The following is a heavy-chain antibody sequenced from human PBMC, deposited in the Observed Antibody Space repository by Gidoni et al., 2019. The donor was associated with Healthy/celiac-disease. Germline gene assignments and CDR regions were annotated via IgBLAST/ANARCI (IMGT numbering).Heavy chain of an antibody. V-gene: IGHV4-39*01. CDR1: GGSISSSTYY. Sequence: QLQLQASGPGLVKPPETLSLTCTVSGGSISSSTYYWGWIRQPPGKGLEWIGSIYYSGSTYYNPSLKSRVTISVDTSKNQFSLKLSSVTAADTAVYYCARHQVVVPAAITIWFDPWGQGTLVTVSS. CDR3: ARHQVVVPAAITIWFDP. J-gene: IGHJ5*02. D-gene: IGHD2-2*02. CDR2: IYYSGST.